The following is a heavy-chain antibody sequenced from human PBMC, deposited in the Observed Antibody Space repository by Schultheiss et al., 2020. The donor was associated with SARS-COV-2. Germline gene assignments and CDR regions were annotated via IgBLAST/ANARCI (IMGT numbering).Heavy chain of an antibody. CDR1: GFTFSSYS. D-gene: IGHD6-13*01. CDR3: ARDPRGIAAAGSPNDY. V-gene: IGHV3-21*04. CDR2: ISSSSSTI. J-gene: IGHJ4*02. Sequence: GGSLRLSCAASGFTFSSYSMNWVRQAPGKGLEWVSSISSSSSTIYYADSVKGRFTISRDNAKNSLYLQMNSLRAEDTAVYYCARDPRGIAAAGSPNDYWGQGTLVTVSS.